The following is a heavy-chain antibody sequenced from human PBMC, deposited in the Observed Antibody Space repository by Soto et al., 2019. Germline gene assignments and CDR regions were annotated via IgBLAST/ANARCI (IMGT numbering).Heavy chain of an antibody. CDR2: IYYSGST. CDR3: ARLSPTAAAGIYYYYYYMDV. J-gene: IGHJ6*03. V-gene: IGHV4-39*01. CDR1: GGSISSSSYY. D-gene: IGHD6-13*01. Sequence: SETLSLTCTVSGGSISSSSYYWGWIRQPPGKGLEWIGSIYYSGSTYYNPSLKSRVTISIDTSKNQFSLKLSSVTAADTAVYYCARLSPTAAAGIYYYYYYMDVWGKGTTVTVSS.